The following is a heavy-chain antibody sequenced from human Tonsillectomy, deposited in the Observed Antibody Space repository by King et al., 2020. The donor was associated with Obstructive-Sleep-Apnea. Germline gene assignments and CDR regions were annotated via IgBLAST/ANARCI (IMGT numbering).Heavy chain of an antibody. CDR3: AKHRWVFPQSATSHFDF. Sequence: VQLVESGGGVVQPGGSLRLSCAASEFTFSSYGMHWVRQAPGKGLEWVACIRYDGSNKYYAESVKGRFTISRDNSKNTLDLQMNSLRAEDTAVYYCAKHRWVFPQSATSHFDFWGQGTLVTVSS. V-gene: IGHV3-30*02. CDR2: IRYDGSNK. CDR1: EFTFSSYG. J-gene: IGHJ4*02. D-gene: IGHD6-13*01.